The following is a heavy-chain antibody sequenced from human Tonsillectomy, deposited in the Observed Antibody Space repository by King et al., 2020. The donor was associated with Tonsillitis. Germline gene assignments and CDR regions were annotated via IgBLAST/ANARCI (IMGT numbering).Heavy chain of an antibody. Sequence: HVQLQESGPGLVKPSETLSLTCTVSGDSISPYYWSWIRQPPGKGLEWIGYIYYSGRTDYNAALRSRVTISVDTSKNHFSLKLNSVTAADTAVYYCARSGGPIFGLAPWGQGTLVTVSS. V-gene: IGHV4-59*01. D-gene: IGHD3/OR15-3a*01. CDR1: GDSISPYY. CDR3: ARSGGPIFGLAP. J-gene: IGHJ5*02. CDR2: IYYSGRT.